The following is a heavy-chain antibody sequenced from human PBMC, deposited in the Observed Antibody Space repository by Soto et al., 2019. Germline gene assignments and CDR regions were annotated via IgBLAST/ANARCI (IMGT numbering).Heavy chain of an antibody. D-gene: IGHD3-16*02. J-gene: IGHJ4*02. CDR3: ARDFSIMITFGGVIVNDY. CDR1: GFTFSSYW. Sequence: GGSLRLSCAASGFTFSSYWMSWVRQAPGKGLEWVANIKQDGSEKYYVDSVKGRFTISRDNAKNSLYLQMNSLRAEDTAVYYCARDFSIMITFGGVIVNDYWGQGTLVTVSS. CDR2: IKQDGSEK. V-gene: IGHV3-7*01.